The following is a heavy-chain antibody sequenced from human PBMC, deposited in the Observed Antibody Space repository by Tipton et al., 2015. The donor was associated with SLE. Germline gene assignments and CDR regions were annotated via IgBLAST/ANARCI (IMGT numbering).Heavy chain of an antibody. CDR2: IFSGPSGTTT. D-gene: IGHD6-19*01. CDR3: ATDVDSSGWDGPEH. Sequence: QLVQSGGGLVQPGGSLRLSCAASGFTVSSNFMSWVRQAPGKGLEWVSVIFSGPSGTTTYYADSVRGRFTISRDNSKSTLYLQMNSLRPEDTAVYYCATDVDSSGWDGPEHWGQGTLVTVSS. CDR1: GFTVSSNF. J-gene: IGHJ4*02. V-gene: IGHV3-53*04.